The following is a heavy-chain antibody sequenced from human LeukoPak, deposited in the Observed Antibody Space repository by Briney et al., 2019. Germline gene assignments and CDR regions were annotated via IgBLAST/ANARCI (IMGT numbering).Heavy chain of an antibody. CDR3: ARTPIFRTIAFDI. J-gene: IGHJ3*02. Sequence: GGSLSLSCAASGFTSRSYDMHWVRHILGKGMELDSVIGSVGDTYYSDSVKGRFPISRENGKNYMYLQMNSLRAGDTAVYYCARTPIFRTIAFDIWGQGTMVTVSS. D-gene: IGHD1-7*01. CDR1: GFTSRSYD. V-gene: IGHV3-13*04. CDR2: IGSVGDT.